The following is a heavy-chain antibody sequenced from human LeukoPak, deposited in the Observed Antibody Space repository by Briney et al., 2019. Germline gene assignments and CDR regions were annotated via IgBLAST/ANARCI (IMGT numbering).Heavy chain of an antibody. V-gene: IGHV3-74*01. CDR1: GLAFSAYK. D-gene: IGHD2-15*01. J-gene: IGHJ4*02. CDR3: VVGGSPGY. Sequence: QAGGSLRLSCAASGLAFSAYKMHWVRQAPRKGLVWVSRISTDGYTTDYADFVQGRFTASRDNTKNTWSLEMNSLRAEDTAVYYCVVGGSPGYWGQGTLVTVYS. CDR2: ISTDGYTT.